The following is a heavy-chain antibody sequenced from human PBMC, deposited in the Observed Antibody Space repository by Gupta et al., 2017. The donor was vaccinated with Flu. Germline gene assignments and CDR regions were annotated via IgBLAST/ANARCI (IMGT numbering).Heavy chain of an antibody. V-gene: IGHV1-2*02. Sequence: QVQLVQSGAEMKKPGASVKVSCEASGYTFTGYYLHGVRLGPGRGLEWLGWINPNKGDTEYAQRFQGRVTMTRDTSIGTAYMELSRLTSDDTAVYYCARDVIGPGWLDPWGQGTLVTVSS. CDR1: GYTFTGYY. J-gene: IGHJ5*02. D-gene: IGHD3-22*01. CDR2: INPNKGDT. CDR3: ARDVIGPGWLDP.